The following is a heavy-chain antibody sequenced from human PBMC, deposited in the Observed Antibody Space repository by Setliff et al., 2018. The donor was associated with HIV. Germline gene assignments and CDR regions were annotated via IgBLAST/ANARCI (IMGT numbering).Heavy chain of an antibody. CDR3: AREIGITKSPYWYFDL. Sequence: SETLSLTCTVSGASISSHYWTWIRQPPGKGLEWIGSIYSSGSTDYNPSLKSRLTISLDTSENQLSLKFNSVTAADTAVYFCAREIGITKSPYWYFDLWGRGTLVTVSS. CDR2: IYSSGST. J-gene: IGHJ2*01. V-gene: IGHV4-59*11. CDR1: GASISSHY. D-gene: IGHD2-21*01.